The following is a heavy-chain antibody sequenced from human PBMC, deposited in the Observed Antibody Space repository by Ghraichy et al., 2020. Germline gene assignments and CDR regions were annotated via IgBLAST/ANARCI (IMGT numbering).Heavy chain of an antibody. CDR2: ISSSGDST. J-gene: IGHJ3*02. Sequence: GGSLRLSCAASGFSFSSYAMNWVRQAPGKGLEWVSLISSSGDSTHYADSGKGRFTIFRDNSKNMLFLQMNSLRAEDTARYYCAKTSNAHWNKDAFDIWGQGTMVTVSS. D-gene: IGHD1/OR15-1a*01. V-gene: IGHV3-23*01. CDR1: GFSFSSYA. CDR3: AKTSNAHWNKDAFDI.